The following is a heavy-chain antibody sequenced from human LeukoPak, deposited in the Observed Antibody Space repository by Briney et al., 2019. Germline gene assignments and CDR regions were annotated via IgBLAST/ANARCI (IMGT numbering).Heavy chain of an antibody. CDR1: GFTFSNSW. J-gene: IGHJ4*02. D-gene: IGHD3-10*01. Sequence: GGSLRLSCAASGFTFSNSWINWVRQAQGKGLEWVANIKPDGSQTFYLDSVKGRFTVSRDNAKHSAYLQMNSLRAEDTAVYYCFGSGSYSKWDQGTLVTVSS. CDR2: IKPDGSQT. V-gene: IGHV3-7*01. CDR3: FGSGSYSK.